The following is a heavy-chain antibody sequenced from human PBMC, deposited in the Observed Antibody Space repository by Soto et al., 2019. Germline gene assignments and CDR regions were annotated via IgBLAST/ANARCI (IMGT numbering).Heavy chain of an antibody. V-gene: IGHV4-31*03. CDR2: IYYSGST. J-gene: IGHJ4*02. CDR3: GRRGGDLGRYDY. Sequence: SETLSLTCTVSGGCISSGGYYWRWIRQHPGKGLEWIGYIYYSGSTYYNPSLKSRVTISVDTSKNQFSLKLSSVTAADTAVYYCGRRGGDLGRYDYWGQGTLVTVSS. D-gene: IGHD2-21*01. CDR1: GGCISSGGYY.